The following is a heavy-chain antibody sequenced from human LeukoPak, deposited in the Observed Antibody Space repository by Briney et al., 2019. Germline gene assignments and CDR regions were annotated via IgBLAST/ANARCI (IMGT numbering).Heavy chain of an antibody. CDR2: IFYSGST. Sequence: PSETLSLTCTVSGGSIIGYYWSWIRQPPGKGLEWIGFIFYSGSTNYNPSLKSRVTISADTSKNQLSLKVSSVTAADTAVYYCARLVGATLFDYWGQGTLVTVSS. CDR1: GGSIIGYY. J-gene: IGHJ4*02. D-gene: IGHD1-26*01. V-gene: IGHV4-59*08. CDR3: ARLVGATLFDY.